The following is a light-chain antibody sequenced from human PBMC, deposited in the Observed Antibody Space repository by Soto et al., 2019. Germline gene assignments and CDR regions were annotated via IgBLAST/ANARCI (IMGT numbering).Light chain of an antibody. CDR3: AAWDDSLSGPLYV. Sequence: QSVLTQPPSASGSPGQRVTISCSGSSYNIGSNYVYWYQQLPGTAPKLLIYRNNQRPSGVPDRFSGSKSGTSASLAISGLRSEDEADYYCAAWDDSLSGPLYVFGTGTKVTVL. V-gene: IGLV1-47*01. CDR1: SYNIGSNY. J-gene: IGLJ1*01. CDR2: RNN.